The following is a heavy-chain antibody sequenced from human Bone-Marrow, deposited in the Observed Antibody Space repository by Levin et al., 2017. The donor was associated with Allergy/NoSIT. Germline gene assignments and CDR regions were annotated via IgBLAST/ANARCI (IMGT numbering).Heavy chain of an antibody. CDR3: AKLNSGAYED. D-gene: IGHD4/OR15-4a*01. CDR2: INGNSGGI. V-gene: IGHV3-9*01. Sequence: HTGGSLRLSCGGSGFQFDAYAMHWVRRSPGKGLEWVSGINGNSGGIGYGDSVKGRFTVSRDNAKNLLFLQMNSLRVDDSALYYCAKLNSGAYEDWGRGTLVTVSS. J-gene: IGHJ3*01. CDR1: GFQFDAYA.